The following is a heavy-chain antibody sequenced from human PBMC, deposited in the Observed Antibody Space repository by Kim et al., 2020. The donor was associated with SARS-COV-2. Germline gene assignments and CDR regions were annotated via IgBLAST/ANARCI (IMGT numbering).Heavy chain of an antibody. V-gene: IGHV3-74*01. CDR2: TAEPTT. CDR3: TRGPF. Sequence: TAEPTTLCADSVKGRFTISRDNPKNTLYLQMTGLRADDTGVYYCTRGPFWGQGTLVTVSS. J-gene: IGHJ4*02.